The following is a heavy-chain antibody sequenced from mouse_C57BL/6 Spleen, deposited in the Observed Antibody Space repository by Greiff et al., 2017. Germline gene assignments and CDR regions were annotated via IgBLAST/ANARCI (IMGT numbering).Heavy chain of an antibody. CDR3: ARKDYSNSFDY. CDR1: GYTFTDYY. Sequence: VKLVESGAELVRPGASVKLSCKASGYTFTDYYINWVKQRPGQGLEWIARIYPGSGNTYYNEKFKGKATLTAEKSSSTAYMQLSSLTSEDSAVYFCARKDYSNSFDYWGQGTTLTVSS. D-gene: IGHD2-5*01. J-gene: IGHJ2*01. V-gene: IGHV1-76*01. CDR2: IYPGSGNT.